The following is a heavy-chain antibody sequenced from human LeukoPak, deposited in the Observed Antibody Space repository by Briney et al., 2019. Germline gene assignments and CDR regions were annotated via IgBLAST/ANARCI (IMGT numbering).Heavy chain of an antibody. Sequence: PGGSLRLSCAASGFAFSSYNMKWVRQAPGKGLEWGSFISTTSTYIYYADSVKGRFTVSRNNSKNLLYLQMASRRVEDTAVYYCARAGTCSSTSCDGGIEYWGQGTLVTVSS. CDR1: GFAFSSYN. D-gene: IGHD2-2*01. CDR2: ISTTSTYI. J-gene: IGHJ4*02. CDR3: ARAGTCSSTSCDGGIEY. V-gene: IGHV3-21*06.